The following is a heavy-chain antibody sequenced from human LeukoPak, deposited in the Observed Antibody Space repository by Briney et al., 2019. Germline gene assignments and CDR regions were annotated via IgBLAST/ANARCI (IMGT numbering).Heavy chain of an antibody. D-gene: IGHD5-12*01. Sequence: GGSLRLSCAASGFTFSSYSMNWVRQAPGKGLEWVSSISSSSSYIYYADSVKGRFTISRDNAKNSLYLQMNSLRAEDTAVYYCARERIGYDRVPDYYYYGMDVWGKGTTVTVSS. J-gene: IGHJ6*04. V-gene: IGHV3-21*01. CDR3: ARERIGYDRVPDYYYYGMDV. CDR2: ISSSSSYI. CDR1: GFTFSSYS.